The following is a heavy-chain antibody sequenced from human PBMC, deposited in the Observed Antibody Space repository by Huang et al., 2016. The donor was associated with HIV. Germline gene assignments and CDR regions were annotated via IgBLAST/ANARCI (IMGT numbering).Heavy chain of an antibody. D-gene: IGHD3-16*01. J-gene: IGHJ5*02. Sequence: QVQLQQWGAGLLKPSETLSLTCAVYGGSFSRHYWNWIRQSPGKGLEWIGQINHVGNAKYNPSLESRVTMSVDTSKNQFSLKLTSVTGADTAMYYWAREVMISFGGPFDPWGQGTLVTVSS. V-gene: IGHV4-34*01. CDR3: AREVMISFGGPFDP. CDR2: INHVGNA. CDR1: GGSFSRHY.